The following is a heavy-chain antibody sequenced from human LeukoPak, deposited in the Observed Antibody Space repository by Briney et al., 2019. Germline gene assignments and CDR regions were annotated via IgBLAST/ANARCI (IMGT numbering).Heavy chain of an antibody. Sequence: SVKVSCKASGGTFSSYAISWVRQAPGQGLEWMGGIIPIFGTANYAQKFQGRVTITADESTSTAYMELSSLRSEDTAVYYCASGYCSGGSCYSSYRYFDYWGQGTLVTVSS. CDR3: ASGYCSGGSCYSSYRYFDY. CDR2: IIPIFGTA. V-gene: IGHV1-69*13. D-gene: IGHD2-15*01. CDR1: GGTFSSYA. J-gene: IGHJ4*02.